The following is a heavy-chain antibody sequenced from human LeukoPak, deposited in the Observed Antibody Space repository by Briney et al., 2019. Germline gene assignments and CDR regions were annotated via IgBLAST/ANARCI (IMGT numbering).Heavy chain of an antibody. CDR2: ILYGGAT. D-gene: IGHD4-17*01. Sequence: SETLSLTCTVSGGSISGYYWSWIRQPPGQGLEWIAYILYGGATVYNPSLNSRGTISVDTSKNQHSLKLNSVTAADTAIYYCARHTAGRAYGDFDSWGQGTLVTVSS. V-gene: IGHV4-59*08. CDR3: ARHTAGRAYGDFDS. J-gene: IGHJ4*02. CDR1: GGSISGYY.